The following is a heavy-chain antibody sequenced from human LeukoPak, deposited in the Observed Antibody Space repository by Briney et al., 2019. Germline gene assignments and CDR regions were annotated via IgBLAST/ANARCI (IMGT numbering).Heavy chain of an antibody. J-gene: IGHJ4*02. D-gene: IGHD3-10*01. CDR3: ARDRYYYGSGSPNFDY. CDR2: INPSGGST. CDR1: GYTFTSYY. V-gene: IGHV1-46*01. Sequence: ASVKVSCKASGYTFTSYYMHWVRQAPGQGLEWMGIINPSGGSTSYAQKFQGRVTMTRDTSTSTAYMELRSLRSDDTAVYYCARDRYYYGSGSPNFDYWGQGTLVTVSS.